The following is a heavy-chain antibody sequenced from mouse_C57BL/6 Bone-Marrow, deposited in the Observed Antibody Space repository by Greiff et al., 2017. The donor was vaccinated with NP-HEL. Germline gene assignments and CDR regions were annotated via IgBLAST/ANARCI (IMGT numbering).Heavy chain of an antibody. J-gene: IGHJ4*01. Sequence: QVQLKQPGAELVKPGASVKLSCKASGYTFTSYWMHWVKQRPGRGLEWLGRIDPNSGGTKYNEKFKSKATLTVDKPSSTAYMQLSSLTSEDSAVYYCAIITTVVATDAMDYWGQGTSVTVSS. CDR3: AIITTVVATDAMDY. V-gene: IGHV1-72*01. CDR2: IDPNSGGT. D-gene: IGHD1-1*01. CDR1: GYTFTSYW.